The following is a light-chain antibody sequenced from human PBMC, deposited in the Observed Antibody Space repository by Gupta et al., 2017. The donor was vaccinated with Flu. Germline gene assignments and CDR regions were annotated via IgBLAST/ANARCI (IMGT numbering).Light chain of an antibody. CDR1: SSDVGGYNY. CDR2: EVT. Sequence: GTSSDVGGYNYVSWYQQHPGKAPKLMIYEVTDRPSGVSNRFSGSKSGNTASLTISGLQAEDEADYFCASYTTTSTWVLGGGTKLTVL. CDR3: ASYTTTSTWV. V-gene: IGLV2-14*01. J-gene: IGLJ3*02.